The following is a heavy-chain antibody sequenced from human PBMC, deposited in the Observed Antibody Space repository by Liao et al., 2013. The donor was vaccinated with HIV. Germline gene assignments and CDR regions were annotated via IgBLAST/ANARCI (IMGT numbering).Heavy chain of an antibody. D-gene: IGHD3-10*01. V-gene: IGHV4-4*07. CDR1: GDSISSHY. CDR3: AREGAAGTYYLSDAFDL. Sequence: QVQLQQWGAGLLKPSETLSLTCFVSGDSISSHYWSWVRQPAGKGLEWIGRIFSTGGPTYNPSLKSRVAMFIDTSKNEIALTVKSVTAADTAVYYCAREGAAGTYYLSDAFDLWGQGNWSLSLQ. CDR2: IFSTGGP. J-gene: IGHJ3*01.